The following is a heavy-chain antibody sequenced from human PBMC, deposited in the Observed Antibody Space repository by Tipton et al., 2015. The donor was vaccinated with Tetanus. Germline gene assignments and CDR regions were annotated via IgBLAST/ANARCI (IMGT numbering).Heavy chain of an antibody. CDR3: ARGGSRYCTGISCYLDY. D-gene: IGHD2-8*02. J-gene: IGHJ4*02. CDR2: ISNSGDAI. Sequence: SLRLSCAASGFMFDDYYMTWIRQAPGKGLEWVSYISNSGDAIYYADSAKGRSTFSRDNARNSVYLQMNSLRADDTAVYYCARGGSRYCTGISCYLDYWGQGTLVTVSS. CDR1: GFMFDDYY. V-gene: IGHV3-11*01.